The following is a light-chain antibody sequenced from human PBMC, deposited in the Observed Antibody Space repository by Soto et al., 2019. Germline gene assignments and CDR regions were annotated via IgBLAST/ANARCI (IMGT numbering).Light chain of an antibody. CDR3: CSYASGSLYV. V-gene: IGLV2-14*03. Sequence: QSVLTQPASVSGSPGQSITISCTGTSSDVGAFNYVSWHLHSPGKAPKLMIYDVGHRPSGVSNRFGGSNAGNTASLTIAGLHADDEDDYCGCSYASGSLYVFGAGTKVTVL. CDR1: SSDVGAFNY. CDR2: DVG. J-gene: IGLJ1*01.